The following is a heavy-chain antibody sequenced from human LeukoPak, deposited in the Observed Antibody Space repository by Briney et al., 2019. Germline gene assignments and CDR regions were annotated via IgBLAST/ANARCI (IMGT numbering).Heavy chain of an antibody. Sequence: GESLKISCKGSGYNFINYWIGWVRQMPGKGLEWMGIIYPGDSDTRYSPSFQGQVTISADKSISTAYLQWSSLKASDTAMYYCARGNLAVYFDYWGQGTLVTVSS. V-gene: IGHV5-51*01. CDR2: IYPGDSDT. CDR1: GYNFINYW. CDR3: ARGNLAVYFDY. J-gene: IGHJ4*02. D-gene: IGHD1-14*01.